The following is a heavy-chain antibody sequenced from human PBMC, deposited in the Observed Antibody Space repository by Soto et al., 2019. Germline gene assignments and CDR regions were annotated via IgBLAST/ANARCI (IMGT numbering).Heavy chain of an antibody. Sequence: PSETLSLTCTVSGGSISNFYWSWIRQPPGKGLEWIGYIYYSGSTNYNPSLKSRVTISVDTSKNQFSLKLSSVTAADTAVYFCAGLSYYYVSGIFPEEPFDYWGQGTLVPVSS. CDR1: GGSISNFY. V-gene: IGHV4-59*08. J-gene: IGHJ4*02. CDR3: AGLSYYYVSGIFPEEPFDY. CDR2: IYYSGST. D-gene: IGHD3-10*01.